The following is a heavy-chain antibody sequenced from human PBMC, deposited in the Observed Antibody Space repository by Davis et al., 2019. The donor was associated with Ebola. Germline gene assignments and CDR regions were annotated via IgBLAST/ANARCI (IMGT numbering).Heavy chain of an antibody. CDR1: GFTFSGSA. Sequence: GESLKISCAASGFTFSGSAMHWVRQASGKGLEWVGRIRSKANSYATAYAASVKGRFTISRDDSKNTAYLQMNSLKTEDTAAYYCTRRDGGMDVWGQGTTVTVSS. CDR3: TRRDGGMDV. J-gene: IGHJ6*02. V-gene: IGHV3-73*01. CDR2: IRSKANSYAT. D-gene: IGHD5-24*01.